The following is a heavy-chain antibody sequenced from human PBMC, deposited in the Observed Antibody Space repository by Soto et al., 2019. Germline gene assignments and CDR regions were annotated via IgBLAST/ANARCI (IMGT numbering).Heavy chain of an antibody. J-gene: IGHJ3*02. CDR1: GYTFASHD. V-gene: IGHV1-8*01. D-gene: IGHD3-22*01. CDR2: MNPRSGNT. Sequence: QVQLVQSGAEVKKPGASVKVSCKASGYTFASHDINWVRQATGQGLEWMGWMNPRSGNTGSAQKFQDRVTMTRDNSVSTVDMELSSLRPEDTAVYYCARGLGDSSGSDASDIWGQGPMVTVSS. CDR3: ARGLGDSSGSDASDI.